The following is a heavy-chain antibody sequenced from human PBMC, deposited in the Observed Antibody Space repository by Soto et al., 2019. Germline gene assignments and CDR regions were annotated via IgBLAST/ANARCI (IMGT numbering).Heavy chain of an antibody. CDR3: ARHSRADMVRGVIYYYGMDV. J-gene: IGHJ6*02. D-gene: IGHD3-10*01. Sequence: GESLKISCKGSGYSFTSYWIGWVRPMTGKGLEWMGRIDPSDSYTNYSPSFQGHVAISADKSISTAYLQWSSLKASDTAMYYCARHSRADMVRGVIYYYGMDVWGQGTTVTVSS. CDR2: IDPSDSYT. V-gene: IGHV5-10-1*01. CDR1: GYSFTSYW.